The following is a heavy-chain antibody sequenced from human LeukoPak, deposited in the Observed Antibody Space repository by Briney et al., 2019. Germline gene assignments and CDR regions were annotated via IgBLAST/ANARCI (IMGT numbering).Heavy chain of an antibody. V-gene: IGHV3-23*01. Sequence: QPGGSLRLSCAASGFTFSSYAMSWVRQAPGKGLEGVSAISGSGGSTYYADSVKGRFTISRDNSKNTLYLQMNSLRAEDTAVYYCAKDPDYYDSSGDYWGQGTLVTVSS. CDR2: ISGSGGST. CDR1: GFTFSSYA. CDR3: AKDPDYYDSSGDY. J-gene: IGHJ4*02. D-gene: IGHD3-22*01.